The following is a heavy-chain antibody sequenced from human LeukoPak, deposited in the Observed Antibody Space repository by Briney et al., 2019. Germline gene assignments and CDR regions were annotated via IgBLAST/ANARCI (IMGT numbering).Heavy chain of an antibody. J-gene: IGHJ5*02. D-gene: IGHD3-22*01. CDR3: ARVKRRITMIDAYNWFDP. CDR1: GGSFSGYY. CDR2: INHSGST. V-gene: IGHV4-34*01. Sequence: SETLSLTCAVYGGSFSGYYWSWIRQPPGKGLEWIGEINHSGSTNYNPSLKSRVTISVDTSKNQFSLKLSSATAADTAVYYCARVKRRITMIDAYNWFDPWGQGTLVTVSS.